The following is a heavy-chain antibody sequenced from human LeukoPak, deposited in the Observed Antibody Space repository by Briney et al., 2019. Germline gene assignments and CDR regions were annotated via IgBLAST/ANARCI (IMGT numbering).Heavy chain of an antibody. D-gene: IGHD1-26*01. Sequence: GGSLRLSCAASGFTFSDYYMTWIRQAPGKGLEWVSYISNSGSTIYYADSVKGRFTISRDNGKNSLYLQMNSLRAEDTAVYYCAREHTSGTYYIDYWAQGTLATVSS. J-gene: IGHJ4*02. CDR1: GFTFSDYY. CDR3: AREHTSGTYYIDY. V-gene: IGHV3-11*01. CDR2: ISNSGSTI.